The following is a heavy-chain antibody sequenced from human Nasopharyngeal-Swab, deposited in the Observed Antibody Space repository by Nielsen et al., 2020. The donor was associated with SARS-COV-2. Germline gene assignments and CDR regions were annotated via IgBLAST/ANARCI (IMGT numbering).Heavy chain of an antibody. CDR2: ISKDGGTT. CDR1: GFRFDDYA. Sequence: GESLKISCAASGFRFDDYAMHWVRQTPGKGLEWASLISKDGGTTYYADSVKGRFTISRDNSKNSLYLQVNSLRTEDTALYYCAKETYNSTYYFFASWGQGTLVTVSS. D-gene: IGHD4-11*01. J-gene: IGHJ4*02. V-gene: IGHV3-43*02. CDR3: AKETYNSTYYFFAS.